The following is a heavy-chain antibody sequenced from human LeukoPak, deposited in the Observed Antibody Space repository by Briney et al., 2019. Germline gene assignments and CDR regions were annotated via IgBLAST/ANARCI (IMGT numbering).Heavy chain of an antibody. CDR1: GYTFTSYG. CDR2: ISAYNGNT. J-gene: IGHJ5*02. CDR3: ARDYMVRGVLNWFDP. V-gene: IGHV1-18*01. Sequence: GASVKVSCKASGYTFTSYGISWVRQAPGQGLEWMGWISAYNGNTNYAQKLQGRVTMTTDTSTSTAYMELSSLRSEDTAVYYCARDYMVRGVLNWFDPWGQGTLVTVSS. D-gene: IGHD3-10*01.